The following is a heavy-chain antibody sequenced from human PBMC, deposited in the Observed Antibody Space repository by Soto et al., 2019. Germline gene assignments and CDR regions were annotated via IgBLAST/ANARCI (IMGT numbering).Heavy chain of an antibody. D-gene: IGHD3-10*01. V-gene: IGHV4-59*01. CDR1: GGSISSYY. J-gene: IGHJ4*02. CDR3: ARDPPYGSGRWSYFDY. CDR2: IYYSGST. Sequence: PSETLSLTCTVSGGSISSYYWSWIRQPPGKGLEWIGYIYYSGSTNYNPSLKSRVTISVDTSKNQFSLKLSSVTAADTAVYYCARDPPYGSGRWSYFDYWGQGTLVTVSS.